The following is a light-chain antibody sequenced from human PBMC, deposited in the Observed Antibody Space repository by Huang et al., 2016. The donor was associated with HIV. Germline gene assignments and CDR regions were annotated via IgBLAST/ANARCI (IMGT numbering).Light chain of an antibody. CDR3: QQYGSSPRT. CDR2: GGS. J-gene: IGKJ1*01. V-gene: IGKV3-20*01. CDR1: QSVSSSY. Sequence: EIVLTQSPGTLSLSPGERATLSCRASQSVSSSYLAWYQQKPGPPPRLLIYGGSSRATGMPDRFRGSGSGTDVTLTISRLEPEDFALYYCQQYGSSPRTFGQGTKVEIK.